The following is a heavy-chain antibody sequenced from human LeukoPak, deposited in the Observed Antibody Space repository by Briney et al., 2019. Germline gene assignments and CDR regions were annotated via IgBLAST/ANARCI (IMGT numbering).Heavy chain of an antibody. CDR2: ISSSGSVT. J-gene: IGHJ4*02. CDR3: TRDTLWSGYSNFDH. CDR1: QFTFSSYE. V-gene: IGHV3-48*03. D-gene: IGHD3-3*01. Sequence: GGSLRPFCAASQFTFSSYELHWVRQAPGKGLEWISSISSSGSVTYYADSVKGRFTISRDNAKNSLFLQMNSLRAEDTAVYYCTRDTLWSGYSNFDHWGQGTLVTVSS.